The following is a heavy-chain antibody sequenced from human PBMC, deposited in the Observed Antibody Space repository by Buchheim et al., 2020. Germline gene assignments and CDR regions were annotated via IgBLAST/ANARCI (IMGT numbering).Heavy chain of an antibody. CDR2: ISAYNGNT. CDR1: GYTFTSYG. CDR3: ARDQGGTYYDFWSGYSSRYWYFDR. V-gene: IGHV1-18*04. D-gene: IGHD3-3*01. Sequence: QVQLVQSGAEVKKPGASVKVSCKASGYTFTSYGISWVRQAPGQGLEWMGWISAYNGNTNYAQKLQGRVTMTTDTSTSTAYIELRSLRADDTALYYCARDQGGTYYDFWSGYSSRYWYFDRWGRSTL. J-gene: IGHJ2*01.